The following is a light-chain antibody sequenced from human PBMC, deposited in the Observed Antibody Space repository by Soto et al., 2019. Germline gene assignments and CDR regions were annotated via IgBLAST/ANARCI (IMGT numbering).Light chain of an antibody. V-gene: IGKV3-11*01. CDR1: QSVSSY. J-gene: IGKJ4*01. CDR3: QQRSNWPLT. CDR2: DAS. Sequence: EIVLTQSPATLSLSPGERATLSCRASQSVSSYLAWYQQKPGQAPRLLIHDASNRVTGIPARFSGSGSGTDFTLTISSLEPEDFAVYYCQQRSNWPLTFGGGTKVEIK.